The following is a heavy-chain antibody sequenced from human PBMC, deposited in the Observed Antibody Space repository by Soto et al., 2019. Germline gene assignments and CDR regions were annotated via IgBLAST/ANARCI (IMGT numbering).Heavy chain of an antibody. CDR2: IYPGDSDT. J-gene: IGHJ3*02. CDR1: GYSFTSYW. V-gene: IGHV5-51*01. CDR3: ARLDSSGYYQSVAFDI. D-gene: IGHD3-22*01. Sequence: GESLKISCKGSGYSFTSYWIGWVRQVPGKGLEWMGIIYPGDSDTRYSPSFQGQVTISADKSISTAYLQWSSLKASDTAMYYCARLDSSGYYQSVAFDIWGQGTMVTVSS.